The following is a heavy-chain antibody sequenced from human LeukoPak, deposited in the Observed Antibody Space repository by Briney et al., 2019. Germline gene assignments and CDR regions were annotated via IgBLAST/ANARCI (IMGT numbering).Heavy chain of an antibody. CDR3: AAAGDY. V-gene: IGHV3-30-3*01. CDR2: ISYDGNNK. Sequence: PGKSLRLSCAASGFPFSSYAIHWVRQAPGKGLAWVAVISYDGNNKYYADSVKGRFTISRDNSKNTLYLQMNSLRDEDTAVYYCAAAGDYWGQGTLVTVSS. CDR1: GFPFSSYA. D-gene: IGHD3-10*01. J-gene: IGHJ4*02.